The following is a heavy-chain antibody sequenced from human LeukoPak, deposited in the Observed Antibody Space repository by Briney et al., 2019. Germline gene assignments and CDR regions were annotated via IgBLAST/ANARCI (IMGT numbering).Heavy chain of an antibody. V-gene: IGHV1-2*02. CDR1: GYTFTGYY. Sequence: ASVKVSCKASGYTFTGYYMHWVRQAPGQGLEWMGWINPNSGGTNYAQKFQGRVTMARDTSISTAYMELSGLRSDDTAVYYCARHISRRGFPWFDPWGQGTLVTVSS. CDR3: ARHISRRGFPWFDP. D-gene: IGHD1-14*01. CDR2: INPNSGGT. J-gene: IGHJ5*02.